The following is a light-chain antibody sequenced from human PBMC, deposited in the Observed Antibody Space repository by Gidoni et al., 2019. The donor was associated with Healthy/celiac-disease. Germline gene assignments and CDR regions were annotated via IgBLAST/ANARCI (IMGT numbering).Light chain of an antibody. Sequence: EIVLTQSPATLSLSPGESATLSCRASQSVSSYLAWYQQKPGQAPRLLIYDASNRATGIPARISGSGSGTDFTLTISSREPEDFAVYCCQQRSNWPPITFGQGTRLEIK. CDR2: DAS. V-gene: IGKV3-11*01. CDR1: QSVSSY. J-gene: IGKJ5*01. CDR3: QQRSNWPPIT.